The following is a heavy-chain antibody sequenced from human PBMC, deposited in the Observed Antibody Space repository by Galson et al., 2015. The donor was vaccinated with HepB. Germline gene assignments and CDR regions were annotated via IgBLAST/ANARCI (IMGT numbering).Heavy chain of an antibody. CDR1: GDSVSSNSAA. CDR2: TYYRSKWYN. J-gene: IGHJ4*02. D-gene: IGHD3-22*01. V-gene: IGHV6-1*01. Sequence: CAISGDSVSSNSAAWHWIRQSPSRGLEWLGRTYYRSKWYNDYAVSVKSRITINPDTSKNQFSLQLNSVTLEDTAVYYCARDHDHYYDSSGYYPTGYFDYWGQGTLVTVSS. CDR3: ARDHDHYYDSSGYYPTGYFDY.